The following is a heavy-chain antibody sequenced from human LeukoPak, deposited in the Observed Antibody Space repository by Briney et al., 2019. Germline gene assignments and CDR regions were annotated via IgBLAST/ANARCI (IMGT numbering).Heavy chain of an antibody. CDR3: ARDAYYYGSGSYPLDY. CDR2: IYISGST. CDR1: GGSISSYY. D-gene: IGHD3-10*01. Sequence: SETLSLTCTVSGGSISSYYWSWIRQPAGKGLEWIGRIYISGSTNYNPSLKSRVTMSVDTSKNQFSLKLSSVTAADTAIYYCARDAYYYGSGSYPLDYWGQGTLVTVSS. V-gene: IGHV4-4*07. J-gene: IGHJ4*02.